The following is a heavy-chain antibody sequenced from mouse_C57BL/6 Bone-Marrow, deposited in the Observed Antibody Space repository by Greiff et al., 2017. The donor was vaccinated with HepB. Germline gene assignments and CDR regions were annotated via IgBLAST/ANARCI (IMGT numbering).Heavy chain of an antibody. Sequence: EVQLQQSGAELVRPGSSVKMSCKTSGYTFTSYGINWVKQRPGQGLEWIGYIYIGNGYTEYNEKFKGKATLTSDTSSNTAYMQLSSLTSEDSAIYFFSRRSYYCSRWDFDYWGQGTTLTVSS. CDR1: GYTFTSYG. CDR2: IYIGNGYT. J-gene: IGHJ2*01. V-gene: IGHV1-58*01. CDR3: SRRSYYCSRWDFDY. D-gene: IGHD1-1*01.